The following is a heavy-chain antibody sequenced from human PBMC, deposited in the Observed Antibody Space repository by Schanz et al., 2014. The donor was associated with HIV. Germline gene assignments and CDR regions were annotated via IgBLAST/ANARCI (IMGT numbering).Heavy chain of an antibody. V-gene: IGHV3-23*01. D-gene: IGHD3-3*02. Sequence: EVQLLESGGGLVQPGGSLRLSCAASGFTFSTYAMSWVRQAPEKGLEWVSSAGTGGDTYYADSVEGRFTISRDNSQDTLFLQMNRLRVEDTAVYYCAKRGPVAWDYFDSWGQGTLVTVSS. CDR3: AKRGPVAWDYFDS. CDR1: GFTFSTYA. J-gene: IGHJ4*02. CDR2: AGTGGDT.